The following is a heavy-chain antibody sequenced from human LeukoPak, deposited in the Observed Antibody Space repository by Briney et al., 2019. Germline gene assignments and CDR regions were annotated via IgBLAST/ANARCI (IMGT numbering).Heavy chain of an antibody. D-gene: IGHD6-13*01. CDR1: GFTFSNYA. CDR2: ISGSGGST. Sequence: GGSLRLSCAASGFTFSNYAMSWVRQAPGKGLEWVSAISGSGGSTYYADSVKGRFTISRDNSKDTLYLQMNSLRAEDTAVYYCAKDRKPYSTPDAFDIWGQGTMVTVSS. J-gene: IGHJ3*02. V-gene: IGHV3-23*01. CDR3: AKDRKPYSTPDAFDI.